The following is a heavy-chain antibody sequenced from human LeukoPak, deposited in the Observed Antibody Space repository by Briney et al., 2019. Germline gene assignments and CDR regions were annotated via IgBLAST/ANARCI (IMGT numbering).Heavy chain of an antibody. Sequence: GGSLRLSCAASGFTFSSYWMHWVRQAPGKGLVWVSRINSDGSSTSYADSVKGRFTISRDNSKNTLYLQMNSLRAEDTAVYYCAKVQQLGPHVAFDIWGQGTMVTVSS. D-gene: IGHD6-13*01. CDR2: INSDGSST. J-gene: IGHJ3*02. V-gene: IGHV3-74*01. CDR3: AKVQQLGPHVAFDI. CDR1: GFTFSSYW.